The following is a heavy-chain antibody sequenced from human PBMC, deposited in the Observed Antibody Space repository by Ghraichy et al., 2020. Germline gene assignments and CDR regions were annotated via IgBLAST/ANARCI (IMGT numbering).Heavy chain of an antibody. CDR3: ARGDSSSWPYYYYGMDV. V-gene: IGHV4-61*01. J-gene: IGHJ6*02. CDR1: GDSVSSGSYY. Sequence: SETLSLTCTVSGDSVSSGSYYWSWIRQPPGKGLEWIGYIYYSGSTNYNPSLKSRVTISVDTSKNQFSLKLSSVTAADTAVYYCARGDSSSWPYYYYGMDVWGQGTTVTVSS. CDR2: IYYSGST. D-gene: IGHD6-13*01.